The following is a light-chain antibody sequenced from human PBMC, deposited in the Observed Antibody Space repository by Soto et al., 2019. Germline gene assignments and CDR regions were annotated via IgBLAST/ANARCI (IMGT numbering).Light chain of an antibody. Sequence: EIVMTQSPATLSVSPGEGATLSCWASQNIGNNLAWYQQKPGQAPRLLIFGASTTATGVPARFSGSGSGTEFTLTISSLQSEDFAVYYCQQYHYWWTFGQGTKVEIK. CDR2: GAS. CDR3: QQYHYWWT. CDR1: QNIGNN. V-gene: IGKV3-15*01. J-gene: IGKJ1*01.